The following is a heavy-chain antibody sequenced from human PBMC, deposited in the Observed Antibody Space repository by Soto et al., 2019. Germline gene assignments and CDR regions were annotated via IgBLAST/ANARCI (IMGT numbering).Heavy chain of an antibody. Sequence: SLRLSCAASGFTCDDYAMHWVRQAPGKGLEWVSGISWNSDNIGYADSVKGRFTISRDNVKNSLYLQMNSLRAEDTALYYCAKDLYSNYGDAFDIWGPGTIVPVSS. V-gene: IGHV3-9*01. J-gene: IGHJ3*02. CDR2: ISWNSDNI. CDR1: GFTCDDYA. CDR3: AKDLYSNYGDAFDI. D-gene: IGHD4-4*01.